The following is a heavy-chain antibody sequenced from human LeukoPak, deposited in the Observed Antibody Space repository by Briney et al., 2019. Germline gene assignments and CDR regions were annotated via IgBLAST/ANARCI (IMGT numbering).Heavy chain of an antibody. V-gene: IGHV3-64*02. Sequence: GGSLRLSCAASGLTFSTYILHWVRQAPGKGLEYVSTISSNGRYTYYAGSVRGRFTISRDNSKNTLYLQMGSLRAEDMAVYYCARGVGNYGYDYFDYWGQGILVTVRS. CDR1: GLTFSTYI. D-gene: IGHD5-12*01. CDR2: ISSNGRYT. J-gene: IGHJ4*02. CDR3: ARGVGNYGYDYFDY.